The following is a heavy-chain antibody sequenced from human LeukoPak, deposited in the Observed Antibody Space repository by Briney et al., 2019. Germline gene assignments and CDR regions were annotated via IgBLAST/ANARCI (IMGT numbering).Heavy chain of an antibody. CDR1: GFTVSSNY. D-gene: IGHD6-13*01. CDR3: ARARGNSWSYFDY. V-gene: IGHV3-53*01. J-gene: IGHJ4*02. CDR2: IYSGGST. Sequence: GGSLRLSCAASGFTVSSNYMSWVRQAPGKGLEWVSVIYSGGSTYYADSVKGRFTISRDNSKNTLYLQMNSLRAEDTAVYYCARARGNSWSYFDYWGQGTLVTVSS.